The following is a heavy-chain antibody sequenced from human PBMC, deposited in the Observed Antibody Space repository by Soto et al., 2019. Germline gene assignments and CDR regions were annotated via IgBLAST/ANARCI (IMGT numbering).Heavy chain of an antibody. D-gene: IGHD2-2*01. CDR1: GGTFSSYA. CDR2: IIPIFGTA. V-gene: IGHV1-69*01. CDR3: ARPYAGYYYYGMDV. J-gene: IGHJ6*02. Sequence: QVQLVQSGAEVKKPGSSVKFSCKASGGTFSSYAISWVRQAPGQGLEWMGGIIPIFGTANYAQKFRGRVTIIADESTSTAYTELSSLRSEDTAVYYCARPYAGYYYYGMDVWGQGTTVTVSS.